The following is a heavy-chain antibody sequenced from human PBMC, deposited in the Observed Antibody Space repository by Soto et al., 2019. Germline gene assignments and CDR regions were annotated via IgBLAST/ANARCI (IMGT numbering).Heavy chain of an antibody. CDR1: GGSISSGDYY. CDR2: IYYSGST. V-gene: IGHV4-30-4*01. CDR3: ARDIVVVVAATRDCYSMDV. D-gene: IGHD2-15*01. Sequence: SETLSLTCTVSGGSISSGDYYWSWIRQPPGKGLEWIGYIYYSGSTYYNPSLKSRVTISVDTSKNQFSLKLSSVTAADTAVYYCARDIVVVVAATRDCYSMDVWGQGTTVTVSS. J-gene: IGHJ6*02.